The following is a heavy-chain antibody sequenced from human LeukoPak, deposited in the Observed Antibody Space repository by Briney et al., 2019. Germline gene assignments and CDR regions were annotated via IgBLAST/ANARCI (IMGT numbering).Heavy chain of an antibody. CDR2: ISSSSSTI. D-gene: IGHD1-26*01. CDR1: GFTFSSYS. V-gene: IGHV3-48*04. J-gene: IGHJ4*02. Sequence: GGSLRLSCAASGFTFSSYSMNWVRQAPGKGLEWVSYISSSSSTIYYADSVKGRFTISRDNSKNSLYLQMNSLRTEDTALYYCAKGTYPWELLFGYWGQGTLFTVSS. CDR3: AKGTYPWELLFGY.